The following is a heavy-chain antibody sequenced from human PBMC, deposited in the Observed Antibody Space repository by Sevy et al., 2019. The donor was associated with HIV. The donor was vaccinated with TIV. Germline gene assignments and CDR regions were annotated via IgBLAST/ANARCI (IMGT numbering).Heavy chain of an antibody. Sequence: GGFLRLSCAASGFTFSSYGMHWVRQAPGKGLEWVAVISYDGSNKYYADSVKGRFTISRDNSKNTLYLQMNSLRAEDTAVYYCAKGVLEQWLVRGDYYGMDVWGQGTTVTVSS. J-gene: IGHJ6*02. CDR3: AKGVLEQWLVRGDYYGMDV. CDR2: ISYDGSNK. CDR1: GFTFSSYG. V-gene: IGHV3-30*18. D-gene: IGHD6-19*01.